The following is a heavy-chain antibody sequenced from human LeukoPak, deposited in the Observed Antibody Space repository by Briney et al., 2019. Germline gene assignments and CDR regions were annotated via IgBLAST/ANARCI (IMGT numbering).Heavy chain of an antibody. D-gene: IGHD3-22*01. V-gene: IGHV3-7*01. CDR3: ARFVYYYDSSGYTNAFDI. CDR2: IKQDGSEK. Sequence: GGSLRLSCAASGITFCSYWMSWVRQAPGKGLEWVANIKQDGSEKYYVDSVKGRFTISRDNAKHSLYLQMNSLRAEDTAVYYCARFVYYYDSSGYTNAFDIWGQGTMVTVSS. CDR1: GITFCSYW. J-gene: IGHJ3*02.